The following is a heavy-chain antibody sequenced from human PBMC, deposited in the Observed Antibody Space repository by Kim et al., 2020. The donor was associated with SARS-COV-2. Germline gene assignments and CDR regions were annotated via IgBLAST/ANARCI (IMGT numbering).Heavy chain of an antibody. CDR3: VRVPFGELSAYYFDL. CDR2: ISSSGSYV. Sequence: GGSLRLSCAASGFSFSDYYMTWIRQAPGKGLEWVSYISSSGSYVNYADAVKGRFTISRDNAKNSLYLQMSSLRAEDTALYYCVRVPFGELSAYYFDLWGQGTLVTVSS. D-gene: IGHD3-10*01. V-gene: IGHV3-11*01. CDR1: GFSFSDYY. J-gene: IGHJ4*02.